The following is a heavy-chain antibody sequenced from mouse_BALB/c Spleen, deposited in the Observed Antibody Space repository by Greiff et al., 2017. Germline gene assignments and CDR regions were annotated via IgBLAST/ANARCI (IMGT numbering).Heavy chain of an antibody. CDR1: GYTFTSYW. V-gene: IGHV1S81*02. CDR3: ARFLPFYAMDY. Sequence: VQLQQPGAELVKPGASVKLSCKASGYTFTSYWMHWVKQRPGQGLEWIGEINPSNGRTNYNEKFKSKATLTVDKSSSTAYMQLSSLTSEDSAVYYCARFLPFYAMDYWGQGTSVTVSS. CDR2: INPSNGRT. J-gene: IGHJ4*01.